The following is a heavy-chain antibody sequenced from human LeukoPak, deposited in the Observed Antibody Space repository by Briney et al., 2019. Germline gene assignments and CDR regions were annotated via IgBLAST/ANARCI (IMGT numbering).Heavy chain of an antibody. CDR1: GGSISIFY. CDR2: IYYSGTT. D-gene: IGHD6-19*01. Sequence: PSETLSLTCTVFGGSISIFYWSWIRQPPGKGLEWIGDIYYSGTTNYNPSLKSRVTISLDTSKNQFSLRLSSVTAADTAVYYCARIDAVAATPTSFDYWGQGTLVTVSS. V-gene: IGHV4-59*01. CDR3: ARIDAVAATPTSFDY. J-gene: IGHJ4*02.